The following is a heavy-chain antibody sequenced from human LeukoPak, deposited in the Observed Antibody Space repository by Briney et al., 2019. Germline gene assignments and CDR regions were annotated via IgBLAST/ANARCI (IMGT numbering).Heavy chain of an antibody. CDR2: IYYSGNT. CDR1: GGSISSSNYY. D-gene: IGHD6-19*01. CDR3: ARRRAGRDWFDP. V-gene: IGHV4-39*01. Sequence: SSEILSLTCAVSGGSISSSNYYWGWIRQPPGQGLEWIGSIYYSGNTYYNPSLKSRVTISVDTSKNQFSLKLSSVTATDTAVYYCARRRAGRDWFDPWGQGTLVTVSS. J-gene: IGHJ5*02.